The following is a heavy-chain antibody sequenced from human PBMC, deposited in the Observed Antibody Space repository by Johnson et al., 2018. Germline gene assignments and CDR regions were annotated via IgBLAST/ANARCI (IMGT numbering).Heavy chain of an antibody. CDR1: GFTFSGSA. D-gene: IGHD1-26*01. CDR3: TRRDLVGAYPDAFDI. CDR2: IRSKANGYAT. J-gene: IGHJ3*02. Sequence: VQLVQSGGGLVQPGGSLKLSCAASGFTFSGSAMHWVRQASGKGLEWVGRIRSKANGYATAYAASVKGRFTISRDDSKNTAYLQMNSLKTEDTAVYYCTRRDLVGAYPDAFDIWGQGTMVTVSS. V-gene: IGHV3-73*01.